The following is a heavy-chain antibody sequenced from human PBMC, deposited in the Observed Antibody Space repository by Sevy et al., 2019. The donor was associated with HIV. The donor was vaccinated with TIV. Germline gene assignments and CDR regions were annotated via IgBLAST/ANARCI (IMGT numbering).Heavy chain of an antibody. D-gene: IGHD2-15*01. Sequence: SETLSLTCTVSGGSISSYYWSWIRQPPGKGLEWIGYIYYSGSTNYNPSLKSRVTISVDTSKNQFSLNLSSVTAADTAVYYCARAIAPTVIAATPFFFGWFDPRGQGTLVTVSS. V-gene: IGHV4-59*01. CDR2: IYYSGST. J-gene: IGHJ5*02. CDR1: GGSISSYY. CDR3: ARAIAPTVIAATPFFFGWFDP.